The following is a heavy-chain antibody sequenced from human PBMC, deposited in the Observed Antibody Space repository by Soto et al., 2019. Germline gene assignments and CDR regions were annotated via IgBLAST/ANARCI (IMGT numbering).Heavy chain of an antibody. V-gene: IGHV3-33*01. D-gene: IGHD6-6*01. CDR3: AREGKQLAPDDYYYYGMDV. CDR1: GFTFSSYG. CDR2: IWYDGSNK. J-gene: IGHJ6*02. Sequence: GGSLRLSCAASGFTFSSYGMHWVRQAPGKGLEWVAAIWYDGSNKYYADSVKGRFTISRDNSKNTLYLQMNSLRAEDTAVYYCAREGKQLAPDDYYYYGMDVWGQGTTVTVSS.